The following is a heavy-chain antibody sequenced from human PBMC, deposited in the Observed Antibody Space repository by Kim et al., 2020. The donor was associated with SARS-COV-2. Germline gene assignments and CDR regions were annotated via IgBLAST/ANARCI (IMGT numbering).Heavy chain of an antibody. V-gene: IGHV3-48*01. CDR3: ARLLKDHASNWYRYFDY. D-gene: IGHD6-13*01. Sequence: VKVRFSISRDNAKNTRYLQMNSLRAEDTAVYYCARLLKDHASNWYRYFDYWGQGTLATVSS. J-gene: IGHJ4*02.